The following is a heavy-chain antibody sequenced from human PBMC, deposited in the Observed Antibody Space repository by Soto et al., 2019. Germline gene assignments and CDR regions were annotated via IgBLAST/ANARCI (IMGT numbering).Heavy chain of an antibody. J-gene: IGHJ4*02. V-gene: IGHV1-18*01. D-gene: IGHD1-1*01. Sequence: QVQLAQSGAEVKKPGASVTVSCKASGYSFSSYGISWVRQAPGQGLEWVGWISVHNGYTKYATELQGRVTMTTDTSTSTAYMELRSLRSDDSAVYFCARLEHNFGPHDYWGQGTLVTVTS. CDR1: GYSFSSYG. CDR3: ARLEHNFGPHDY. CDR2: ISVHNGYT.